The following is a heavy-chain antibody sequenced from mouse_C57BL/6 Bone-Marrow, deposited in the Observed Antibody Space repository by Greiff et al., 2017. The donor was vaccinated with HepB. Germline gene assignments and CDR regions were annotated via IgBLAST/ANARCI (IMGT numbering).Heavy chain of an antibody. CDR1: GYSITSGYY. CDR2: ISYDGSN. CDR3: ARDYGSSYVGY. J-gene: IGHJ2*01. Sequence: EVQLQESGPGLVKPSQSLSLTCSVTGYSITSGYYWNWIRQFPGNKLEWMGYISYDGSNNYNPSLKNRISITRDTSKNQFFLKLNSVTTEDTATYYCARDYGSSYVGYWGQGTTLTVSS. D-gene: IGHD1-1*01. V-gene: IGHV3-6*01.